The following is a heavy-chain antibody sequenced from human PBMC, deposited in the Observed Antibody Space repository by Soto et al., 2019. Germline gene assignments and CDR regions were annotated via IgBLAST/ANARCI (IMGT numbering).Heavy chain of an antibody. J-gene: IGHJ6*02. D-gene: IGHD6-13*01. CDR1: GFSSSDYF. V-gene: IGHV1-46*01. Sequence: ASVKVSCQASGFSSSDYFMHWVRQSPGQALEWMGIINPSGDSRNYAQKFQGRVTITRDTSTSTVYMDLSSLRYEDTAVYYCARGGDSSSWYLIRYYYGMDVWGQGTTVTVSS. CDR3: ARGGDSSSWYLIRYYYGMDV. CDR2: INPSGDSR.